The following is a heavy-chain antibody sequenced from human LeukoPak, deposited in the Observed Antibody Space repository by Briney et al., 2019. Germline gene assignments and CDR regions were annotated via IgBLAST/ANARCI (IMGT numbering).Heavy chain of an antibody. J-gene: IGHJ3*02. D-gene: IGHD4-17*01. CDR3: AKDPNGDCIGAFDI. Sequence: GGSLRLSCTTPKFNFHNYGLTWVRQAPGKELEWVSSISGSGGSTQYAASVQGRFTISRDNSKNTLYLQMNSLRAEDTAVYHCAKDPNGDCIGAFDIWGQGTMVTVSS. CDR1: KFNFHNYG. V-gene: IGHV3-23*01. CDR2: ISGSGGST.